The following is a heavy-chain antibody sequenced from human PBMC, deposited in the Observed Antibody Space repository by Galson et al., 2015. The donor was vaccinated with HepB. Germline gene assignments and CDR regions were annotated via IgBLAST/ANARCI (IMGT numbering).Heavy chain of an antibody. D-gene: IGHD5-24*01. Sequence: SLRLSCAASGFSFSSYAISWVRQAPGKGLEWVSVISYSGSTTYYADSAKGRYTISRDNSKNTLYLQMNSLRAEDTAVYYCARGSRGWLQLEGDYWGQGTLVTVSS. CDR2: ISYSGSTT. CDR3: ARGSRGWLQLEGDY. CDR1: GFSFSSYA. V-gene: IGHV3-23*01. J-gene: IGHJ4*02.